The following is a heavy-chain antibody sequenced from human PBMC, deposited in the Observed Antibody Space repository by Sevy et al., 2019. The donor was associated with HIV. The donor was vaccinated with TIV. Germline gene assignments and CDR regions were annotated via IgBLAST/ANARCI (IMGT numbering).Heavy chain of an antibody. Sequence: GGSLRLSCAASGFTFSDCYMSWIRQAPGKGLEWVSYISSSGSTIYYADSVKGRFTISRDNAKNSLYLQMNSLRAEDTAVYYCARHLWRATADYWGQGTLVTVSS. V-gene: IGHV3-11*01. J-gene: IGHJ4*02. CDR1: GFTFSDCY. D-gene: IGHD2-21*02. CDR2: ISSSGSTI. CDR3: ARHLWRATADY.